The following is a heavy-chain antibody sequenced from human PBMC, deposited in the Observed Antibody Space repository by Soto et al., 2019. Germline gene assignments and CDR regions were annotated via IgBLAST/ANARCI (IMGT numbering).Heavy chain of an antibody. Sequence: WIWIRQPAGEGLEWIGRIYSGGSTNYNPSLKRRVTMSVDTSKNQFSLKLTSVTAADTAVYYCAREYSYHFDPWGQGTLVTVSS. CDR2: IYSGGST. V-gene: IGHV4-4*07. D-gene: IGHD2-21*01. J-gene: IGHJ5*02. CDR3: AREYSYHFDP.